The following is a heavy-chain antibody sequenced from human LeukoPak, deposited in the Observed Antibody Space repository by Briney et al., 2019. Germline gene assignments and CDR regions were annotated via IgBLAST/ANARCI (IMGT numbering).Heavy chain of an antibody. CDR1: GGSISSYY. CDR3: ASYRGNDLWSGGGAFDI. Sequence: SETLSLTCTVSGGSISSYYWSWIRQPPGKGLEWIGYIYYSGSTNYNPSLKTRVTISVDTSTNQFSLQLSSVTAADTAVYYCASYRGNDLWSGGGAFDIWGQGTMVTVSS. CDR2: IYYSGST. V-gene: IGHV4-59*08. D-gene: IGHD3-3*01. J-gene: IGHJ3*02.